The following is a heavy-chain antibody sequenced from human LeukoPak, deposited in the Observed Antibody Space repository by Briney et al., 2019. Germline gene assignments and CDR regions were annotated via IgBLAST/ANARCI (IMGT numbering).Heavy chain of an antibody. D-gene: IGHD5-24*01. V-gene: IGHV3-33*08. Sequence: PGGSLRLSCEASGFAFSFFAMGWLRQAPGKGLEWVAVIWYDGTNKYYADSVKGRFTISRDNSKNTLYLQMNSLSAEDTAVYYCARRDGYDFDYWGQGTLVTVSS. CDR3: ARRDGYDFDY. J-gene: IGHJ4*02. CDR2: IWYDGTNK. CDR1: GFAFSFFA.